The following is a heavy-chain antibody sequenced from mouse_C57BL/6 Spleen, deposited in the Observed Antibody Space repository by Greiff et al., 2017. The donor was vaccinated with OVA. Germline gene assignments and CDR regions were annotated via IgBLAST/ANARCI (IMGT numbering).Heavy chain of an antibody. V-gene: IGHV5-17*01. CDR2: ISSGSSTI. Sequence: EVQLQQSGGGLVKPGGSLKLSCAASGFTFSDYGMHWVRQAPEKGLEWVAYISSGSSTIYYADTVKGRFTISRDNAKNTLFLQMTSLRSEDTAMYYCARPYGSSYSYAMDYWGQGTSVTVSS. CDR3: ARPYGSSYSYAMDY. CDR1: GFTFSDYG. J-gene: IGHJ4*01. D-gene: IGHD1-1*01.